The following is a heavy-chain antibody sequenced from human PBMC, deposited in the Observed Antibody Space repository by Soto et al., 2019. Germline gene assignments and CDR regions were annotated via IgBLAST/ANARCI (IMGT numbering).Heavy chain of an antibody. V-gene: IGHV3-11*01. J-gene: IGHJ4*02. D-gene: IGHD3-16*02. CDR1: GFTFSDYY. CDR2: ISSSGSTI. CDR3: ARAPNYDYVWGSYRPFDY. Sequence: GGSLRLSCAASGFTFSDYYMSWIRQAPGKGLEWVSYISSSGSTIYYADSVKGRFTISMDNAKNSLYLQMNSLRAEDTAVYYCARAPNYDYVWGSYRPFDYWGQGALVTVSS.